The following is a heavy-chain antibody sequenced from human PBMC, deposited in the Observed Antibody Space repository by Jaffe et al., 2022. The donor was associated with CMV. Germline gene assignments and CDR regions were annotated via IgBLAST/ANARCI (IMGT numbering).Heavy chain of an antibody. Sequence: QVQLVESGGGVVQPGKSLRLSCSASGFDFSTYGMHWVRQAPGKGLEWVAMIWHDGSNTFYGDSVKGRFTISRDNSKDSLYLQMSSLRDEDTAVYYCARYMWSLLRGSSIDVWGQGTMVTVSS. CDR1: GFDFSTYG. J-gene: IGHJ3*01. V-gene: IGHV3-33*01. CDR2: IWHDGSNT. D-gene: IGHD3-3*01. CDR3: ARYMWSLLRGSSIDV.